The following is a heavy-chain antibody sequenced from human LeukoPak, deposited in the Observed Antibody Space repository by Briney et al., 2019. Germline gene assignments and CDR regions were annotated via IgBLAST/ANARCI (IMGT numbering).Heavy chain of an antibody. D-gene: IGHD5-24*01. J-gene: IGHJ4*02. CDR1: GGSFSGYY. CDR3: ARGPGGWLQYYFDY. CDR2: INHSGST. V-gene: IGHV4-34*01. Sequence: AETLSLTCAVYGGSFSGYYWSWIRQPPGKGLEWIGEINHSGSTNYNPCLKSRVTISVDTSKNQFSLKLSSVTAADTAVYYCARGPGGWLQYYFDYWGQGTLVTVSS.